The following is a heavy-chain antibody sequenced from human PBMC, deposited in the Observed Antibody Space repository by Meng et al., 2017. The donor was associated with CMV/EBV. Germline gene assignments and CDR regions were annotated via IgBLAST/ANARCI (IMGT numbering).Heavy chain of an antibody. CDR2: ISGSGGST. D-gene: IGHD2-15*01. V-gene: IGHV3-23*01. CDR3: AKAQYSQYCSGGSCYRVRSYYYYYGMDV. CDR1: GFTFSSYA. Sequence: GESLKISCAASGFTFSSYAMSWVCQAPGKGMEWVSAISGSGGSTYYGDSVKGRFTISRDNSKNTLYLQMNSLRAEDTAVYYCAKAQYSQYCSGGSCYRVRSYYYYYGMDVWGQGTTVTVSS. J-gene: IGHJ6*02.